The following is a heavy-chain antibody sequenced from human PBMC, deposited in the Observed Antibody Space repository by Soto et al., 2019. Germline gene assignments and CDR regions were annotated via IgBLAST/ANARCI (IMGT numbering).Heavy chain of an antibody. CDR3: AIGLSVTLFDN. D-gene: IGHD4-17*01. V-gene: IGHV4-31*03. J-gene: IGHJ4*02. CDR1: GGSISTGGYY. Sequence: QVQLQESGPGLVKPSQTLSLTCTVSGGSISTGGYYWTWIRQHPGKGLEWIGYIYYSGSTYYNPSLKSRVTIPVDTSKNQFPLKLSSVTAADTAVSYCAIGLSVTLFDNWGQGTLVNVSS. CDR2: IYYSGST.